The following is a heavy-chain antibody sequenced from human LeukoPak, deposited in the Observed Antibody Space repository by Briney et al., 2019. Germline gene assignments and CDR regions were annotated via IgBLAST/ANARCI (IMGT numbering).Heavy chain of an antibody. CDR1: GFTFSDYY. D-gene: IGHD3-22*01. CDR2: ISSSGSTI. V-gene: IGHV3-11*04. Sequence: PGGSLRLSCAASGFTFSDYYMSWIRQAPGKGLEWVSYISSSGSTIYYADSVKGRFTISRDNAKNSLYLQMNSLRAEDTAVYYCARIGSSGYYYAPYYYFDYWGQGTLVTVSS. J-gene: IGHJ4*02. CDR3: ARIGSSGYYYAPYYYFDY.